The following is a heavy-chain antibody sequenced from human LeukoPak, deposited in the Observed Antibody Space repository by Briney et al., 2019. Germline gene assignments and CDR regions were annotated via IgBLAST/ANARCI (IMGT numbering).Heavy chain of an antibody. D-gene: IGHD1-1*01. J-gene: IGHJ4*02. CDR1: AFTFSTYW. CDR3: AREGTGTFDY. V-gene: IGHV3-74*01. Sequence: GGSLRLSCAASAFTFSTYWMHWVRRGPGKGLVWVSGINSDGSSTNYADSVKGRFTISRDNANNTLYLQMNSLRAEDTAVYYCAREGTGTFDYWGQGTLVTVSS. CDR2: INSDGSST.